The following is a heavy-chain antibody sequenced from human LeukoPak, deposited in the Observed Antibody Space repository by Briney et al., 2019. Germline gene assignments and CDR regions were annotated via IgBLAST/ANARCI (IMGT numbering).Heavy chain of an antibody. J-gene: IGHJ4*02. CDR2: ISSSGSTI. V-gene: IGHV3-48*03. CDR3: ARDGYSGYDFYFDY. CDR1: GFTFSSYE. Sequence: AGGSLRLSCAASGFTFSSYEMNWVRQAPGKGLEWVSYISSSGSTIYYADSVKGRFTISRDNAKNSLYLQMNSLRAEDTAVYYCARDGYSGYDFYFDYWGQGTLVTVSS. D-gene: IGHD5-12*01.